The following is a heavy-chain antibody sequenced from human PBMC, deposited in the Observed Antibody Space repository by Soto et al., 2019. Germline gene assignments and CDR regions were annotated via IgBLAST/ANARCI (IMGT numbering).Heavy chain of an antibody. CDR2: IDPSDSYT. CDR1: GYSFTSYW. CDR3: ARGMVSGTIFGVVINYGMDV. D-gene: IGHD3-3*01. V-gene: IGHV5-10-1*01. Sequence: GEYLKISCKGSGYSFTSYWISWVRQMPGKGLEWMGRIDPSDSYTNYSPSFQGHVTISADKSISTAYLQWSSLKASDTAMYYCARGMVSGTIFGVVINYGMDVWGQGTTVTVSS. J-gene: IGHJ6*02.